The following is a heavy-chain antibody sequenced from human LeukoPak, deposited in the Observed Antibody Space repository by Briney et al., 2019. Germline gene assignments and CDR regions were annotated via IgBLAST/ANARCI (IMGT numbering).Heavy chain of an antibody. CDR3: ARDRHGYFDY. CDR2: IRYDGSNK. J-gene: IGHJ4*02. V-gene: IGHV3-30*02. D-gene: IGHD6-13*01. Sequence: GGSLRLSCAASGFTFSSYGMHWVRQAPGKGLEWVAFIRYDGSNKYYADSVKGRLSISRDNAKSSLYLQMNSLRVEDTAVYYCARDRHGYFDYWGQGTLVTVSS. CDR1: GFTFSSYG.